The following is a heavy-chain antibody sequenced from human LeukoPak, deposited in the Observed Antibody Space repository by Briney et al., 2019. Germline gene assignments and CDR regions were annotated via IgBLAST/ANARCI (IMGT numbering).Heavy chain of an antibody. CDR2: VSGCGAST. Sequence: GGSLRLSCAASGFTFNNYAMSWVRQAPGKGLEWVSAVSGCGASTYYADSVKGRFTISRDNSKNTLYLQMNSLRAEDTAVYYCAGPYYYYGMDVWGQGTTVTVSS. CDR1: GFTFNNYA. V-gene: IGHV3-23*01. J-gene: IGHJ6*02. CDR3: AGPYYYYGMDV.